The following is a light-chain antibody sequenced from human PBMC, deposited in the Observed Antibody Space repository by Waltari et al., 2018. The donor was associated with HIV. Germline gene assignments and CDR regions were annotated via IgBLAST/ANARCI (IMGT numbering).Light chain of an antibody. V-gene: IGLV2-14*01. CDR2: EVT. CDR1: SSDVGGYNY. Sequence: QSALTQPASVSGSPGQSITISCTGTSSDVGGYNYVFWYQQHPGKAPKLMIYEVTNLPSGVCKIFAGTKCGNTASLTISGLQAEGEADYYCSSYTSSSTQVFGTGTKVTVL. CDR3: SSYTSSSTQV. J-gene: IGLJ1*01.